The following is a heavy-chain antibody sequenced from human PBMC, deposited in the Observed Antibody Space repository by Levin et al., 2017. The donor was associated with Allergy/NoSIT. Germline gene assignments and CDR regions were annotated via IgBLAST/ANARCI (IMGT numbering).Heavy chain of an antibody. Sequence: GGSLRLSCAASRFTFSDHFMDWVRQAPGKGLEWVGRIRNKAKSYTTEYAASVRGRFTISRDDSKNSLYLQMSSLRIEDTAVYYCARDLDNQRGLGYWGQGTLVTVSS. V-gene: IGHV3-72*01. CDR3: ARDLDNQRGLGY. CDR2: IRNKAKSYTT. J-gene: IGHJ4*02. D-gene: IGHD3-16*01. CDR1: RFTFSDHF.